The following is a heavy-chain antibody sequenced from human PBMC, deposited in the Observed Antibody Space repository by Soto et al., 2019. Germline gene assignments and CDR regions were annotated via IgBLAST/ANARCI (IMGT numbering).Heavy chain of an antibody. CDR1: GFTFSSYW. CDR2: IKQDGSEK. V-gene: IGHV3-7*05. J-gene: IGHJ6*02. CDR3: ARDFRITFGGVIVLYYYYGMDV. D-gene: IGHD3-16*02. Sequence: EVQLVESGGGLVQPGGSLRLSCAASGFTFSSYWMSWVRQAPGKGLEWVANIKQDGSEKYYVDSVKGRFTISRDNAKNSLYLQMNSLRAEDTAVYYCARDFRITFGGVIVLYYYYGMDVWGQGTTVTVFS.